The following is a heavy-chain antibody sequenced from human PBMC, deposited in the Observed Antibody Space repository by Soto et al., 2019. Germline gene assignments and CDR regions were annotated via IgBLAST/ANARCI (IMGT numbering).Heavy chain of an antibody. J-gene: IGHJ4*02. CDR1: GYSFTTYW. Sequence: PGESLKISCKASGYSFTTYWIGWVRQMPGKGLEWMGIIYPLNSDTRYSLSFQGQVTMSADKSINTAYLQWSSLKASDTAMYYCARRDISGFPDYWGQGTLVTVSS. CDR3: ARRDISGFPDY. CDR2: IYPLNSDT. V-gene: IGHV5-51*01. D-gene: IGHD3-22*01.